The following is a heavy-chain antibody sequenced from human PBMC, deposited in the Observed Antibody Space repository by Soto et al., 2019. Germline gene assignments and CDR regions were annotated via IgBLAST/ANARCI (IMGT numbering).Heavy chain of an antibody. CDR1: GFPFSSYG. D-gene: IGHD1-26*01. V-gene: IGHV3-30*18. CDR2: ISYDGSNK. CDR3: AKDAGATTVGY. J-gene: IGHJ4*02. Sequence: GGSLRLSCAAAGFPFSSYGMHWVRQAPGKGLEWVAVISYDGSNKYYADSVKGRFTISRDNSKNTLYLQMNSLRAEDTAVYYCAKDAGATTVGYWGQGTLVTVSS.